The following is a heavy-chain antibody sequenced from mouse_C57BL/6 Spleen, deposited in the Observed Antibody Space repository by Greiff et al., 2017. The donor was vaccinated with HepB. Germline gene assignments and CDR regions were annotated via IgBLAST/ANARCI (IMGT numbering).Heavy chain of an antibody. J-gene: IGHJ2*01. D-gene: IGHD2-2*01. CDR3: AIHYGYDDGFDY. Sequence: VQGVESGAELVKPGASVKVSCKASGYTFTSYWMHWVKQRPGQGLEWIGRIHPSDSDTNYNQKFKGKATLTVDKSSSTAYMQLSSLTSEDSAVYYCAIHYGYDDGFDYWGQGTTLTVSS. CDR2: IHPSDSDT. V-gene: IGHV1-74*01. CDR1: GYTFTSYW.